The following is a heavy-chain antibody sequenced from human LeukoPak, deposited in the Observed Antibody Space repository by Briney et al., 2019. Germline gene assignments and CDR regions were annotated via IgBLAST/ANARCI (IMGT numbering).Heavy chain of an antibody. D-gene: IGHD3-3*01. CDR2: IIPIFGTA. Sequence: ASVKVSCKASGGTFSSYAISWVRQAPGQGLEWMGGIIPIFGTANYAQKFQGRVTITTDESTSTAYMELSSLRSEDTAVYYCARSDLLEWLFWSDPWGQGTLVTVSS. CDR1: GGTFSSYA. CDR3: ARSDLLEWLFWSDP. J-gene: IGHJ5*02. V-gene: IGHV1-69*05.